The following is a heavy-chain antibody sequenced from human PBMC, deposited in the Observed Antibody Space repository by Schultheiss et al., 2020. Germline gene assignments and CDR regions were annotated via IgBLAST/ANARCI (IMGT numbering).Heavy chain of an antibody. Sequence: SVKVSCKASGYTFTSYTISWVRQAPGQGLEWMGRIIPILGIANYAQKFQGRVTITADKSTSTAYMELSSLRSEDTAVYYCAREGDYYDSSGYYRYWGQGTLVTVSS. D-gene: IGHD3-22*01. CDR2: IIPILGIA. J-gene: IGHJ4*02. CDR3: AREGDYYDSSGYYRY. V-gene: IGHV1-69*04. CDR1: GYTFTSYT.